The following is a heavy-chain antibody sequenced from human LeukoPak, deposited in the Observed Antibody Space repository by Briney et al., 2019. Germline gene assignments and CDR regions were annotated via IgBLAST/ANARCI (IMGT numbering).Heavy chain of an antibody. D-gene: IGHD3/OR15-3a*01. Sequence: SETLSLTCTVSGDSISYHHWSWIRQPAGKGLEWIGRIYSSASANYNPSLKSRVTMSLDTSRNQFSLNLTSVTAADTAVYYCARQTGSGLFILPGGQGTLVTVSS. CDR3: ARQTGSGLFILP. CDR2: IYSSASA. V-gene: IGHV4-4*07. J-gene: IGHJ4*02. CDR1: GDSISYHH.